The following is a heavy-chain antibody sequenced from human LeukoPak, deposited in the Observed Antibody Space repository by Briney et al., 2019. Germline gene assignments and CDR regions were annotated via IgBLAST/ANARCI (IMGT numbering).Heavy chain of an antibody. J-gene: IGHJ4*02. CDR2: IIPILGTA. D-gene: IGHD6-13*01. CDR1: GGTFSSYA. CDR3: ARGPGIAAAGGLSGYFFDY. Sequence: SVKVSCKASGGTFSSYAISWVRQAPGQGLEWMGGIIPILGTANYAQKFQGRVTITADESTSTAYMELSSLRSEDTAAYYCARGPGIAAAGGLSGYFFDYWAREPWSPSPQ. V-gene: IGHV1-69*01.